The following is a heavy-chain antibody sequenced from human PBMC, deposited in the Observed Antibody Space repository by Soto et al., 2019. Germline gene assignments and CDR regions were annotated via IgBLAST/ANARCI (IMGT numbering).Heavy chain of an antibody. CDR2: ISGSGGST. V-gene: IGHV3-23*01. CDR3: AKDYYYDSSGYYVLFDY. D-gene: IGHD3-22*01. Sequence: PGGSLRLSCAASGFTFSSYAMSWVRQAPGKGLEWVSAISGSGGSTYYADSVKGRFTISRDNSKNTLYLQMNSLRAEDTAVYYCAKDYYYDSSGYYVLFDYWGQGTLVTVSS. J-gene: IGHJ4*02. CDR1: GFTFSSYA.